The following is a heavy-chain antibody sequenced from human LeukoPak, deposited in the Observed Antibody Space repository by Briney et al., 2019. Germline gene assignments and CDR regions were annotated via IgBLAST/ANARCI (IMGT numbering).Heavy chain of an antibody. CDR2: ISGDGDST. CDR3: AKDSLDAAGNFDY. CDR1: GFTFDDYA. Sequence: GGSLRLSCAASGFTFDDYAMHWVRQAPGKGLEWLAPISGDGDSTYYADSVKGRFTISRDNRKYSLYLQMNSLRTEDTAFYYCAKDSLDAAGNFDYWGQGTLVTVSS. J-gene: IGHJ4*02. V-gene: IGHV3-43*02. D-gene: IGHD6-13*01.